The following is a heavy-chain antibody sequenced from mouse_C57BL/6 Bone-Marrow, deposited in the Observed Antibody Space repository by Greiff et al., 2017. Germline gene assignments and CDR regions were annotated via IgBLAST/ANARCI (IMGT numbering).Heavy chain of an antibody. D-gene: IGHD1-1*01. CDR3: ARCYYGSRYWYFDV. CDR2: INPGSGGT. Sequence: VQLQQSGAELVRPGTSVKVSCKASGYAFTNYLIEWVKQRPGQGLEWIGVINPGSGGTNYNEKFKGKATLTADKSSSTAYMQLSSLTSEDSAVYVCARCYYGSRYWYFDVWGTGTTVTVSS. J-gene: IGHJ1*03. V-gene: IGHV1-54*01. CDR1: GYAFTNYL.